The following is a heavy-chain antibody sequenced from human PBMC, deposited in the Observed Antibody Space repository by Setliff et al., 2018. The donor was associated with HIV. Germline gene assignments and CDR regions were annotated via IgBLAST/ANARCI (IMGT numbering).Heavy chain of an antibody. CDR2: LNAGDGDS. CDR1: GYSFTTYA. J-gene: IGHJ3*02. D-gene: IGHD3-3*01. V-gene: IGHV1-3*01. Sequence: ASVKVSCKASGYSFTTYAIHWVRQAPGQRLEWMGWLNAGDGDSGPSQEFRGRVIFTRDTSASTAYMEMTSLRSDDTAVYYCATAMTDGNFWSGYSHDAFDIWGRGTMVTVSS. CDR3: ATAMTDGNFWSGYSHDAFDI.